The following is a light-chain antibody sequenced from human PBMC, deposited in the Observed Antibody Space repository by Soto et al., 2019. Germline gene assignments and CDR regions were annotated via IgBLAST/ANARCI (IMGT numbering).Light chain of an antibody. CDR2: KIS. CDR3: MQATQFTFT. Sequence: DIVMTQTPLSSPVTLGHPASISCKSSQSLVYTDGNTYLSWLHQRPGQPPRLLIYKISNRLPGVSDRFSGSGAGTDFTLKISRVEAEDVGVYYCMQATQFTFTFDQGTKVDIK. CDR1: QSLVYTDGNTY. J-gene: IGKJ2*01. V-gene: IGKV2-24*01.